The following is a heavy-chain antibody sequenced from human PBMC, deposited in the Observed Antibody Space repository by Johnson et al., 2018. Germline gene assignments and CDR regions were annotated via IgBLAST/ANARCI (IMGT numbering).Heavy chain of an antibody. Sequence: VQLVESGGGVVQPGRSLRLSCAASGFTFSGSAMHWVRQAPGKGLEWVAAISYDENNKYYSESLRGRFTISRDNSKNMLFLQMNGLRAADTAVYYCARGSGYYGGTGYMDVWGKGTTVTVSS. V-gene: IGHV3-30-3*01. J-gene: IGHJ6*03. CDR2: ISYDENNK. D-gene: IGHD3-3*01. CDR3: ARGSGYYGGTGYMDV. CDR1: GFTFSGSA.